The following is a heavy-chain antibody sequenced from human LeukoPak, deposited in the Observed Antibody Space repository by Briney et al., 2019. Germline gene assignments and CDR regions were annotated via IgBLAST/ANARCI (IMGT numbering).Heavy chain of an antibody. Sequence: GGSLRLSCAASGFTFSDYYMSWIRQAPGEGLEWVSYISSSSSYTNYADSVKGRFTISRDNAKNSLYLQLASPRAEDTAVYYCARRFWYAFDIWGQGTMVTVSS. CDR3: ARRFWYAFDI. CDR1: GFTFSDYY. CDR2: ISSSSSYT. D-gene: IGHD3-3*01. J-gene: IGHJ3*02. V-gene: IGHV3-11*03.